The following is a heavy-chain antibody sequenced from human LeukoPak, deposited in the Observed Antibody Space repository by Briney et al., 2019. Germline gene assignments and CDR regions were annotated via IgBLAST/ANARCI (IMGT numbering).Heavy chain of an antibody. Sequence: GGSLRLSCVASGLSISGQWMNWVRQAPGQGLEWVAVIWYDGSNKNYADSVKGRFTISRDNSKNTLYLLMDSLRAEDAGVYYCATARDNYDISGFSALEYWGQGTLVTVSS. CDR1: GLSISGQW. D-gene: IGHD3-22*01. CDR3: ATARDNYDISGFSALEY. V-gene: IGHV3-33*08. CDR2: IWYDGSNK. J-gene: IGHJ4*02.